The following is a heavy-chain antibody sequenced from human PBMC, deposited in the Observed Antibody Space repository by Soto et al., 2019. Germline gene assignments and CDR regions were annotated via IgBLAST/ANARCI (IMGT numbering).Heavy chain of an antibody. V-gene: IGHV4-34*01. D-gene: IGHD3-3*01. Sequence: SETLSLTCAVYGGSFSGYYWSWIRQPPGKGLEWIGEINHSGSTNYNPSLKSRVTISVDTSKNQFSLKLSSVTAADTAVYYCARGRDKYYDFWSGYYSRAGHNYFDYWGQGTLVTVSS. CDR1: GGSFSGYY. CDR3: ARGRDKYYDFWSGYYSRAGHNYFDY. J-gene: IGHJ4*02. CDR2: INHSGST.